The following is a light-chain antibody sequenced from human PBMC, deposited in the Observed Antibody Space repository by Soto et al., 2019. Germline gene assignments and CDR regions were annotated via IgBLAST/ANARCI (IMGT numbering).Light chain of an antibody. CDR2: GAS. Sequence: EIVMTQPPATLSVSPGERATLSCRASQSVSSNLAWYQQKPDQAPRLLIYGASTRATGIPARFSGSGSGTQFTLTISSLQSEDFAVYYCQHYNNWPPWTFGQGTKVEIK. J-gene: IGKJ1*01. CDR3: QHYNNWPPWT. CDR1: QSVSSN. V-gene: IGKV3-15*01.